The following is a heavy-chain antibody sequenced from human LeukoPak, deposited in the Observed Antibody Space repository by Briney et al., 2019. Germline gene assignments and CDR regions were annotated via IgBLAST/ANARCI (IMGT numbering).Heavy chain of an antibody. Sequence: PGGSLRLSCAASGFTFSSYSMNWVRQAPGKGLEWVSSMSSGGQMIYYSDSVKGRFTISRDDAKNSLYLQMHSLRAEDTAVYYCARATTGYSSSWSFDYWGQGTLVTVSS. V-gene: IGHV3-48*04. D-gene: IGHD6-13*01. CDR2: MSSGGQMI. CDR3: ARATTGYSSSWSFDY. CDR1: GFTFSSYS. J-gene: IGHJ4*02.